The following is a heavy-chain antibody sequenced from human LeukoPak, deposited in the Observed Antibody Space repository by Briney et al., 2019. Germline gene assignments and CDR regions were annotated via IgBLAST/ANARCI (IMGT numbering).Heavy chain of an antibody. J-gene: IGHJ6*02. CDR1: GGSISSYY. Sequence: SETLSLTCTVSGGSISSYYWSWIRQPPGKELEWIGYIYYSGSTNYNPSLKSRVTISVDTSKNQFSLKLSSVTAADTAVYYCARVASGVVAPTVGGKRGMDVWGQGTTVTVSS. D-gene: IGHD3-22*01. V-gene: IGHV4-59*01. CDR2: IYYSGST. CDR3: ARVASGVVAPTVGGKRGMDV.